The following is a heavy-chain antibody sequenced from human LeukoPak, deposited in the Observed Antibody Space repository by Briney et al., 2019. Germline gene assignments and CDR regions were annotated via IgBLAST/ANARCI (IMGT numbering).Heavy chain of an antibody. CDR2: ISWNSGSI. Sequence: QTGGSQRLSCGGSGFTFDDYAMHWVRQAPGKGLEWVSGISWNSGSIGYADSVKGRFTISRDNAKNSLYLQMNSLRAEDTALYYCAKDMENSGSYYHPDAFDIWGQGTMVTVSS. D-gene: IGHD1-26*01. J-gene: IGHJ3*02. V-gene: IGHV3-9*01. CDR1: GFTFDDYA. CDR3: AKDMENSGSYYHPDAFDI.